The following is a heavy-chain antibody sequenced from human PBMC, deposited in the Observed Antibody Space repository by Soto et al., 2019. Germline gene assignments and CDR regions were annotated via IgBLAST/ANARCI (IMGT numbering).Heavy chain of an antibody. CDR3: ATGRGAMVRGDPEGRNYYYYYYGMDV. J-gene: IGHJ6*02. CDR1: GFTFSSSA. V-gene: IGHV1-58*01. Sequence: SVKVSCKTSGFTFSSSAVHWVRQARGHRLQWIGWIDVGSANANYAQMLQERVTISRDMSTSTAYMELSSLRSEDTAVYYCATGRGAMVRGDPEGRNYYYYYYGMDVWGQGTTVTSP. CDR2: IDVGSANA. D-gene: IGHD3-10*01.